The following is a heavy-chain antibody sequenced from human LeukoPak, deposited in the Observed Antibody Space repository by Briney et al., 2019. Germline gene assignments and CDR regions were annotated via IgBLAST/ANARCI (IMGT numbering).Heavy chain of an antibody. Sequence: GGSLRLSCAASGFTFSSYAMSWVRQAPGKGLEWVSSIRGSGGSTYYADSVKGRFTISRDNSKNTLYLQMNSLTAEDTAVYYCAKDRPKYYYDSSGYPHADAFDIWGQGTMVTVSS. D-gene: IGHD3-22*01. CDR3: AKDRPKYYYDSSGYPHADAFDI. J-gene: IGHJ3*02. CDR2: IRGSGGST. V-gene: IGHV3-23*01. CDR1: GFTFSSYA.